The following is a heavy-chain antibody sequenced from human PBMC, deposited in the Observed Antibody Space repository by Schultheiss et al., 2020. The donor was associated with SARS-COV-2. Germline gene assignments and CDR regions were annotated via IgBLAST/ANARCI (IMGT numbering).Heavy chain of an antibody. V-gene: IGHV3-30*04. CDR1: EFTFSHNA. J-gene: IGHJ4*02. D-gene: IGHD3-10*01. CDR3: ASPDYGSGSYESNY. Sequence: GGSLRLSCTASEFTFSHNAMHWVRQAPGRGLEWVAVISYDTYNKYYADSVKGRFTISRDISKKTLHLQMNSLKSEDTAIYYCASPDYGSGSYESNYWGQGTLVTVSS. CDR2: ISYDTYNK.